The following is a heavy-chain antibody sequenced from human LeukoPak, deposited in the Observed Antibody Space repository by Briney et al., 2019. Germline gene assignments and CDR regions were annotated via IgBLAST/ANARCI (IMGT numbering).Heavy chain of an antibody. Sequence: ASVKVSCKASGYTFTGYYMHWVRQAPGQGLEWMGWINRNSGGTNYAQKFQGRVTMTRDTSISTAYMELSRLRSDDTAVYYCARDFRYSSSSSWGQGTLVTVSS. J-gene: IGHJ5*02. V-gene: IGHV1-2*02. CDR1: GYTFTGYY. CDR2: INRNSGGT. CDR3: ARDFRYSSSSS. D-gene: IGHD6-6*01.